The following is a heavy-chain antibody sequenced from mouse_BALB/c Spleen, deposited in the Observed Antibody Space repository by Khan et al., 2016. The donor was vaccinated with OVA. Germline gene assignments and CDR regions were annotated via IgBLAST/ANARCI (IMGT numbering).Heavy chain of an antibody. CDR1: GYTFTNYV. Sequence: VQLQQSGPELVKPGASVKMSCKASGYTFTNYVTHWVKQKPGQGLEWIGYINPHNDGTRFHEKFKGKATLTSDKSSSTAYLELSSLTSEDSAVYDWAREASNCDCSFAYWGQGTLVTVSA. J-gene: IGHJ3*01. V-gene: IGHV1S136*01. CDR2: INPHNDGT. CDR3: AREASNCDCSFAY. D-gene: IGHD4-1*01.